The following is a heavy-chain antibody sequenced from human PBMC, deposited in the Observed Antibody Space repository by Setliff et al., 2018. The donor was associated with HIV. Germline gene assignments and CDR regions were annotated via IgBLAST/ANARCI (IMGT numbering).Heavy chain of an antibody. Sequence: SETLSLTCYVTDDPISSYYWSWVRQPAGKGLEWIGRLYVSGDTYYNPSLKSRVTMSLDTSKKHFSLNLKSVTAADTAVYYCALTGHRLLRGYMDVWGKGTTVTVSS. V-gene: IGHV4-4*07. CDR1: DDPISSYY. J-gene: IGHJ6*03. CDR3: ALTGHRLLRGYMDV. D-gene: IGHD2-15*01. CDR2: LYVSGDT.